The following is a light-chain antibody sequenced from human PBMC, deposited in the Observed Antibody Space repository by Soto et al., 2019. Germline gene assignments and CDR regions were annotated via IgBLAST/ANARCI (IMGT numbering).Light chain of an antibody. CDR2: GAS. Sequence: EIVLTQSPGTLSLSPGERTTLSCRASQSVGSSFLAWYQQKPGQAPRLLIYGASSRATGIPDRFRGSGSGTDFTLTISRLEPEDFAVYYCQQYGSSPNTFGQGTKLEI. CDR3: QQYGSSPNT. J-gene: IGKJ2*01. V-gene: IGKV3-20*01. CDR1: QSVGSSF.